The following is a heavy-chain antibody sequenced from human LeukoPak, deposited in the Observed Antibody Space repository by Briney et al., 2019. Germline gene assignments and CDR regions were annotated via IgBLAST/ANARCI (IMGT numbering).Heavy chain of an antibody. CDR1: GGSISSGDYY. J-gene: IGHJ4*02. D-gene: IGHD1-1*01. CDR3: ARDPSGE. CDR2: IYYSGST. V-gene: IGHV4-30-4*08. Sequence: PSETLSLTCTVSGGSISSGDYYWSWIRQPPGKGLEWIGYIYYSGSTCYNPSLKSRVTISVDRSKNQFSLKLSSVTAADTAVYYCARDPSGEWGQGTLVAVSS.